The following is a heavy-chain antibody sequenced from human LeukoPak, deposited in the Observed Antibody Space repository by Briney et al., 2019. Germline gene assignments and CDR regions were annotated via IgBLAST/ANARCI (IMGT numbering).Heavy chain of an antibody. D-gene: IGHD2-2*01. V-gene: IGHV1-69*05. CDR2: SIPIFGTA. CDR3: ARGGAGYCSSTSCHPYFDY. J-gene: IGHJ4*02. Sequence: ASVKVSCKASGGTFSSYAISWVRPAPGQGLEWMGGSIPIFGTANYAQKFQGRVTITTYESTRTAYMELSSLRSEDTAVYYCARGGAGYCSSTSCHPYFDYWGQGTLVTVSS. CDR1: GGTFSSYA.